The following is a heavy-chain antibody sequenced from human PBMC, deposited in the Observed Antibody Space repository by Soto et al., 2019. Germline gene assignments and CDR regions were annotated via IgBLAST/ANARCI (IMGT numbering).Heavy chain of an antibody. CDR3: AREIRRDYYYYYPLDV. CDR2: ISAYNGNT. CDR1: GYTFTSYG. V-gene: IGHV1-18*01. Sequence: GASVKVSCKASGYTFTSYGISWVRQAPGQGLEWMGWISAYNGNTNYAQKLQGRVTMTTDTSTSTAYMGLRSLRSDDTAVYYCAREIRRDYYYYYPLDVWGQGTTVTVSS. J-gene: IGHJ6*02.